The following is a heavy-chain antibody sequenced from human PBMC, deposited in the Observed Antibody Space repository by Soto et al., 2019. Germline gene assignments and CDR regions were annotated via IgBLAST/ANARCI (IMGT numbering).Heavy chain of an antibody. CDR3: ARGVVGSSWIFDF. J-gene: IGHJ4*02. Sequence: QVQLQESGHGLVKPSGTLSLTCAVSGGSISGFNWWSWVRQPPGKGLEWVGEIYHSGSTNYNPSLKSRVTISVDKSKIQFSLILKSVTAADTAVYYCARGVVGSSWIFDFWGQGILVTVSS. D-gene: IGHD6-13*01. CDR2: IYHSGST. V-gene: IGHV4-4*02. CDR1: GGSISGFNW.